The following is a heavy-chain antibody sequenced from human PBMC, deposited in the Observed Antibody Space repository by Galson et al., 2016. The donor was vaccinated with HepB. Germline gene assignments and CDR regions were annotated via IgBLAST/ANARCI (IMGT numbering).Heavy chain of an antibody. Sequence: SLRLSCAASGFNFSTYSMHWVRQAPGKGLEWVAVISSDGNVKYYADSVKGRFTISRDNSKNTVYLQMNSLRPEDTALYYCAKEFESSNWYFDVWGRGTLVTVS. J-gene: IGHJ2*01. V-gene: IGHV3-30*18. CDR3: AKEFESSNWYFDV. CDR2: ISSDGNVK. CDR1: GFNFSTYS. D-gene: IGHD2-2*01.